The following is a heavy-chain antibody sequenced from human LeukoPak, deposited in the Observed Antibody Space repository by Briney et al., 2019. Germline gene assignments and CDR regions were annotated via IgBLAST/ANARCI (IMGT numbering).Heavy chain of an antibody. CDR1: GGSFSGYY. J-gene: IGHJ3*02. CDR3: ARSDIVVVPAAINAFDI. CDR2: INHSGST. Sequence: SETLSLTCAVYGGSFSGYYWSWIRQPPGKGLEWIGEINHSGSTNYNPSLKSRVTISVDTSKNQFSLKLSSVTAADTAVYYCARSDIVVVPAAINAFDIWGQGTMVTVSS. V-gene: IGHV4-34*01. D-gene: IGHD2-2*01.